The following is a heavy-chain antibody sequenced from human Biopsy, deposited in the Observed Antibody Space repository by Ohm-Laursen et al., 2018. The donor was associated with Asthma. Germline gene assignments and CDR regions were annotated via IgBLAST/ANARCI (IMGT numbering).Heavy chain of an antibody. V-gene: IGHV1-18*04. CDR2: ISPFTGDT. D-gene: IGHD5-24*01. Sequence: SVKVSCKASGYTFRSYGVSWVRQAPGQGLEWMGWISPFTGDTHFGQKFQGRVTMTTDTSTDIAYMELRSLRSDDTAVYYCARHPYNFGGFDYWGQGSLVLASS. J-gene: IGHJ4*02. CDR3: ARHPYNFGGFDY. CDR1: GYTFRSYG.